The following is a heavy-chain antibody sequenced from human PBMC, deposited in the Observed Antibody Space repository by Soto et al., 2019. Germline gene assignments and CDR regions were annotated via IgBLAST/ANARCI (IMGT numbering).Heavy chain of an antibody. V-gene: IGHV3-7*03. J-gene: IGHJ4*02. D-gene: IGHD6-13*01. CDR2: IKQDGSEK. CDR3: ARVSSSWPTPFDY. Sequence: SLRLSCAASGFTFSSYWMSWVRQAPGKGLEWVANIKQDGSEKYYVDSVKGRFTISRDNAKNSLYLQMNSLRAEDTAVYYCARVSSSWPTPFDYWGQGTLVTVSS. CDR1: GFTFSSYW.